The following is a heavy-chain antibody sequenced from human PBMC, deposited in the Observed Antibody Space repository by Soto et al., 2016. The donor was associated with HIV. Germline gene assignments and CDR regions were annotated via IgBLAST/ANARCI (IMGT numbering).Heavy chain of an antibody. CDR2: MNPDNGNT. CDR3: ARGPYYGDYPDYSYYYMDV. CDR1: GYTFTTYD. J-gene: IGHJ6*03. V-gene: IGHV1-8*03. D-gene: IGHD4-17*01. Sequence: VQLVQSGPEVKRPGASVKVSCKAAGYTFTTYDINWVRQAHGQGPEWMGWMNPDNGNTEFAQNFQDRVTFTRNRSISTAYLELNSLTSDDTAVYYCARGPYYGDYPDYSYYYMDVWGKGTTVTVSS.